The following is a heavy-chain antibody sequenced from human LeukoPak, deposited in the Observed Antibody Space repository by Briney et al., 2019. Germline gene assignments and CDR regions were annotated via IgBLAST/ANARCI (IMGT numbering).Heavy chain of an antibody. CDR3: ATESYGGA. CDR2: TYSSGST. V-gene: IGHV3-53*01. J-gene: IGHJ4*02. Sequence: AGGSLRLSCAASGFTFSNAWMSWVRQAPGKGLEWVSVTYSSGSTHYADSVKGRFTISRDSSKNTLHLQMNSLRAEDTAVYYCATESYGGAWGQGILVTVSS. D-gene: IGHD1-26*01. CDR1: GFTFSNAW.